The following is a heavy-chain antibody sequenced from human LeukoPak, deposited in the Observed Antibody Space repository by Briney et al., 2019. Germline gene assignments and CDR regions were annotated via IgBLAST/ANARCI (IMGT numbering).Heavy chain of an antibody. CDR3: TRGQGELRSPG. D-gene: IGHD1-7*01. V-gene: IGHV3-49*04. Sequence: GGSLRLSCTASGFNFGDYTMSWVRQAPGKGLEWVAFITSNAYGGTTEYAASVKGRFTISRDDSNTIAYLQMNSLKTEDTAVYYCTRGQGELRSPGWGQGTLVTVSS. CDR1: GFNFGDYT. CDR2: ITSNAYGGTT. J-gene: IGHJ4*02.